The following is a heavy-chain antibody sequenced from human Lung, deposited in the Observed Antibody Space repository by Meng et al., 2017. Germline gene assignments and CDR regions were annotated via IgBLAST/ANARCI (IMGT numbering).Heavy chain of an antibody. CDR1: GGSITSTSSY. CDR2: IYYRGST. V-gene: IGHV4-39*07. D-gene: IGHD3-3*02. J-gene: IGHJ4*02. Sequence: QLHLQEPGPGLVKPPETLSLTCTISGGSITSTSSYWGWVRQPPGKGLEWIGSIYYRGSTNYNPSLKSRISMSVDMSKNQFSLKVNSVTAADTAIYYCVISSHNWGQGTLVTVSS. CDR3: VISSHN.